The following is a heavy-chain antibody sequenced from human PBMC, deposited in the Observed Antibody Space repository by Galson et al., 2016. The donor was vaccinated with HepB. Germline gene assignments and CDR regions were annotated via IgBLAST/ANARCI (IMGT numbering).Heavy chain of an antibody. Sequence: SLRLSCAASGFTFSNYAMSWVRQAPGKGLEWVSAISGSGGSTYYADSVQGRFTISRDNSKNTLFLQMHSLRAEDTAVYYCARDEDDPSYTIDLWGQGTLVSVSS. CDR3: ARDEDDPSYTIDL. D-gene: IGHD3-10*01. CDR2: ISGSGGST. CDR1: GFTFSNYA. J-gene: IGHJ4*02. V-gene: IGHV3-23*01.